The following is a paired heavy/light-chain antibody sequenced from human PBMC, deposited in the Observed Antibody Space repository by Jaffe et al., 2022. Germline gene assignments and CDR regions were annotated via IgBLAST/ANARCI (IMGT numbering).Light chain of an antibody. J-gene: IGKJ2*01. CDR3: QVFNRYSVT. CDR1: QSISSW. V-gene: IGKV1-5*03. Sequence: DIQMTQSPSSLSASVGDRVTITCRASQSISSWLAWYQQKPGKAPKLLIYKASSLESGVPSRFSGSGSGTEFTLTISSLQVDDFATYYCQVFNRYSVTFGQGTRLEI. CDR2: KAS.
Heavy chain of an antibody. CDR3: VRQKYLDAAWFFDS. Sequence: EVQLLESGGGLVQPGGSLRLSCVASGFTFSNYGMNWVRQAPGMGLEWLSIISKSGGVTYYADFVKGRFTISRDNSKNTLYLQMNSLRAEDTALYYCVRQKYLDAAWFFDSWGQGTLVTVSS. CDR1: GFTFSNYG. V-gene: IGHV3-23*01. CDR2: ISKSGGVT. D-gene: IGHD3-9*01. J-gene: IGHJ4*02.